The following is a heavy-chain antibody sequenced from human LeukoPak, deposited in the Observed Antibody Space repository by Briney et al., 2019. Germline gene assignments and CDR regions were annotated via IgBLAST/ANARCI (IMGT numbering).Heavy chain of an antibody. CDR1: GVSISSGSNY. Sequence: KPSETLSLTCNVSGVSISSGSNYWGWIRQPPGKTLEWIGSIYSSGSTYYNSSLKSRVIILIDTSKSHFSLTLSSVTAADTAVYYCAQGRSGYCRYWGQGTLVTVSS. J-gene: IGHJ4*02. D-gene: IGHD3-22*01. CDR2: IYSSGST. CDR3: AQGRSGYCRY. V-gene: IGHV4-39*02.